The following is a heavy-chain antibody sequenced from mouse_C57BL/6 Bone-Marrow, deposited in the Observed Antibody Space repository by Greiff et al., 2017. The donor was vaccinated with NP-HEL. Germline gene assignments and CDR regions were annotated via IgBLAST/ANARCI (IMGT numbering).Heavy chain of an antibody. D-gene: IGHD4-1*02. Sequence: QVQLKQSGAELVRPGASVKLSCKASGYTFTDYYINWVKQRPGQGLEWIARIYPGSGNTYYNEKFKGKATLTAEKSSSTAYMQLSSLTSEDSAVYFCARWTSNWDADYWGQGTTLTVSS. CDR3: ARWTSNWDADY. V-gene: IGHV1-76*01. CDR1: GYTFTDYY. J-gene: IGHJ2*01. CDR2: IYPGSGNT.